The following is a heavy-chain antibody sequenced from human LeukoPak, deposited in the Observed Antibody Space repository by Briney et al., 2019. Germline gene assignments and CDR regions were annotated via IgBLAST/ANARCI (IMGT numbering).Heavy chain of an antibody. V-gene: IGHV3-33*06. CDR2: IWFDGSNK. Sequence: GGSLRLSCAASGFTFSSYGMHWVRQAPGKGLEWVAVIWFDGSNKYYADSVKGRFTISRDNSKNTLYLQMDSLRAEDTAVYYCAKGGYCSGGSCYPGYYFDYWGQGTLVTVSS. CDR3: AKGGYCSGGSCYPGYYFDY. CDR1: GFTFSSYG. D-gene: IGHD2-15*01. J-gene: IGHJ4*02.